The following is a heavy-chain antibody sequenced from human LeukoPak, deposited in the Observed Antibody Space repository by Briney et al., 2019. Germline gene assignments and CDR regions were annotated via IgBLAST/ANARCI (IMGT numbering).Heavy chain of an antibody. Sequence: GGSLRLSCAASGFTFSDYYMNWIRQAPGKGLEWVSYISSSSGYTRYADSVKGRFTISRDNAENSLYLQVSSLRAEDTAVYYCARSTSAFDSPFDLWGQGTLVTVSS. V-gene: IGHV3-11*06. CDR3: ARSTSAFDSPFDL. J-gene: IGHJ4*02. CDR2: ISSSSGYT. D-gene: IGHD5-12*01. CDR1: GFTFSDYY.